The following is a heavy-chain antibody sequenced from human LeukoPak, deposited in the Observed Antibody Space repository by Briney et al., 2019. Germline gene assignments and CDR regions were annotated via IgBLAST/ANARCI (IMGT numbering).Heavy chain of an antibody. CDR1: GGTFSSYA. CDR2: IIPIFGTA. J-gene: IGHJ4*02. D-gene: IGHD2-2*01. V-gene: IGHV1-69*13. Sequence: ASVKVSCKASGGTFSSYAISWVRQAPGQGLEWMGGIIPIFGTANYAQKFQGRVTITADESTSTAYVELSSLRSEDTAVYYCARVGFRYCSSTSCFDYWGQGTLVTVSS. CDR3: ARVGFRYCSSTSCFDY.